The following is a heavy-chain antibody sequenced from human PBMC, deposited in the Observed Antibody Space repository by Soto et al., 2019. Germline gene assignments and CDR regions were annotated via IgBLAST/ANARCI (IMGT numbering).Heavy chain of an antibody. Sequence: ASVKVSCKASGYTFTSYAMHCVRQAPGQRLEWMGWINAGNGNTKYSQKFQGRVTITRDTSASTAYMELSSLRSEDTAVYYCARDNDWLSPFDAFDIWGQGTMVTVSS. J-gene: IGHJ3*02. V-gene: IGHV1-3*01. D-gene: IGHD3-9*01. CDR2: INAGNGNT. CDR3: ARDNDWLSPFDAFDI. CDR1: GYTFTSYA.